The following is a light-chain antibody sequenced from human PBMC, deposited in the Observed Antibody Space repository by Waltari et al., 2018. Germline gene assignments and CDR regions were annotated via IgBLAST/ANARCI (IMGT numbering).Light chain of an antibody. J-gene: IGKJ4*01. Sequence: EVVLTQSPATLSLSPGDRATLSCRASQNIGNYLAWYQQKPGQPPRLLIQAASNRATGVPARFSGSGSATDFTLTISSLEPEDFAVYYCQNRRNWPLLTFGGGTKVEIK. CDR1: QNIGNY. V-gene: IGKV3-11*01. CDR2: AAS. CDR3: QNRRNWPLLT.